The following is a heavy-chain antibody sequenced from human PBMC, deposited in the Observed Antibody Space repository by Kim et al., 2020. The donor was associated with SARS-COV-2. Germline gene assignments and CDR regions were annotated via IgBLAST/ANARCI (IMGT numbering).Heavy chain of an antibody. J-gene: IGHJ6*02. CDR2: IVVGSGNT. Sequence: SVKVSCKASGFTFTSSAVQWVRQARGQRLEWIGWIVVGSGNTNYAQKFQERVTITRDMSTSTAYMELSSLRSEDTAVYYCAAVGGYCSGGSCRYDLYYYYYGMDVWGQGTTVTVSS. V-gene: IGHV1-58*01. CDR3: AAVGGYCSGGSCRYDLYYYYYGMDV. D-gene: IGHD2-15*01. CDR1: GFTFTSSA.